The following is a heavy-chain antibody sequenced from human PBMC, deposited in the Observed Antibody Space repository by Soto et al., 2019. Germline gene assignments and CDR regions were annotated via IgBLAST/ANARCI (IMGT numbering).Heavy chain of an antibody. J-gene: IGHJ4*02. CDR3: AKEGYCSSTSCYAVDY. V-gene: IGHV3-23*01. Sequence: GGSLRLSCAASGFTFSSYAMSWVRQAPGKGLEWVSAISGSGGSTYYADSVKGRFTISRDNSKNTLYLQMNSLRAEDTAVYYCAKEGYCSSTSCYAVDYWGQGTLVTVSS. CDR2: ISGSGGST. D-gene: IGHD2-2*01. CDR1: GFTFSSYA.